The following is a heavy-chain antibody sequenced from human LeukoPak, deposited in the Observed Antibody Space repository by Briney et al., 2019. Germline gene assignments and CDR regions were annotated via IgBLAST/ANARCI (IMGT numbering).Heavy chain of an antibody. J-gene: IGHJ4*02. D-gene: IGHD3-22*01. CDR3: AKDTYYYDSSGNLFDY. V-gene: IGHV3-23*01. Sequence: PGGSLRLSCAASGFTFSSYAMSWVRQAPGKGLEWVSAISGSGGSTYYADSVKGRFTISRDNSKNTLYLQMNSLRAEDTAVYYCAKDTYYYDSSGNLFDYWGQGTLVTVSS. CDR1: GFTFSSYA. CDR2: ISGSGGST.